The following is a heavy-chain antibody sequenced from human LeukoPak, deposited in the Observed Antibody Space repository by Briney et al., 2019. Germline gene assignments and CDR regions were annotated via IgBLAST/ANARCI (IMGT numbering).Heavy chain of an antibody. Sequence: SETLSLICTVSGGSIRSYYWSWIRQPAGKGLEWIGHIYSSGTTNYNPSLKSRVTMSVDTSKNQFALKLTSVTAADTAVYYCASVTMVVRLCEAWGQGTLVTVSS. CDR2: IYSSGTT. CDR1: GGSIRSYY. D-gene: IGHD4/OR15-4a*01. J-gene: IGHJ4*02. V-gene: IGHV4-4*07. CDR3: ASVTMVVRLCEA.